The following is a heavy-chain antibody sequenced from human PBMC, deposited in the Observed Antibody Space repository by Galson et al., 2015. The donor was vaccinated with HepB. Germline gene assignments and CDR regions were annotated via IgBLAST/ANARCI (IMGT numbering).Heavy chain of an antibody. V-gene: IGHV1-69*04. CDR1: GGTFSSYA. D-gene: IGHD3-10*01. Sequence: SVKVSCKASGGTFSSYAISWVRQAPGQGLEWMGRIIPILGIANYAQKFQGRVTITADKSTSTAYMELSILRSEDTAVYYCARDESHRFGEFDYWGQGTLVTVSS. CDR2: IIPILGIA. CDR3: ARDESHRFGEFDY. J-gene: IGHJ4*02.